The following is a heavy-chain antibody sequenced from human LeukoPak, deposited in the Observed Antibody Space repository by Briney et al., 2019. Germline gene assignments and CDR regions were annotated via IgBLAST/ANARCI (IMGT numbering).Heavy chain of an antibody. CDR1: GFTFSTYE. CDR2: SNRRGSTT. D-gene: IGHD6-19*01. Sequence: GGSLRLSCVAPGFTFSTYEMDWVRQAPGKGLEWVSHSNRRGSTTYYADSVKGRFTIPRDNAKNSLYLQMNSLRAEDTAVYYCAREGHTTGWPPFDFWGQGTLVTVSS. J-gene: IGHJ4*02. V-gene: IGHV3-48*03. CDR3: AREGHTTGWPPFDF.